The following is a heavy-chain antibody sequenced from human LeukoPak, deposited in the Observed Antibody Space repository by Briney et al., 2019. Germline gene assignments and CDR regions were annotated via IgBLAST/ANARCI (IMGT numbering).Heavy chain of an antibody. J-gene: IGHJ6*02. D-gene: IGHD4-17*01. CDR2: IWYDGSNK. Sequence: GGSLRLSCAASRFTFSSYGMHWVRQAPGKGLEWVAVIWYDGSNKYYADSVKGRFTISRDNSKNTLYLQMNSLRAEDTAVYYCARVPTLGDYYYGMDVWGQGTTVTVSS. CDR1: RFTFSSYG. V-gene: IGHV3-33*01. CDR3: ARVPTLGDYYYGMDV.